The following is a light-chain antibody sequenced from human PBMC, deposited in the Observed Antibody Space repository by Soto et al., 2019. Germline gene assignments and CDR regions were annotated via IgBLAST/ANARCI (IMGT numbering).Light chain of an antibody. CDR3: QQYNEWPFT. Sequence: EIVMTQSPATLSVSPGERATLSCRASQSVSNNLAWYQQKPGQAPRLLIYHASTGSTGIPARFSGSGSETELTPTISSVQSEDFAVDYCQQYNEWPFTVGGRTEVEIK. V-gene: IGKV3-15*01. CDR2: HAS. CDR1: QSVSNN. J-gene: IGKJ4*01.